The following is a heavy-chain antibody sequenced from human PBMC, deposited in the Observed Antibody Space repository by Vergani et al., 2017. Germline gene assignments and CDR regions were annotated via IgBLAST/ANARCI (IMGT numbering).Heavy chain of an antibody. V-gene: IGHV4-38-2*01. D-gene: IGHD3-10*01. CDR3: AGHRGSGGVFPSSSFYGMDV. J-gene: IGHJ6*02. CDR1: DSSIMTNPY. CDR2: IHHSGDT. Sequence: QVQLQESGPGLVKPSETLTLTCDVSDSSIMTNPYWGWFRQSPGKGLEWIGCIHHSGDTHYNSSLKSRVSISIVSSSKFSLSLTSVTAADTAIFYYAGHRGSGGVFPSSSFYGMDVWGHGTTVTVSS.